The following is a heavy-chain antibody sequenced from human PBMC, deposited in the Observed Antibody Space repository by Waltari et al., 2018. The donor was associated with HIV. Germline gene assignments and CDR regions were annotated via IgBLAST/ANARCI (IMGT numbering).Heavy chain of an antibody. J-gene: IGHJ2*01. D-gene: IGHD1-1*01. V-gene: IGHV3-11*04. CDR2: MNPTGTSI. CDR1: GFSFRDYY. CDR3: ARESHPRRAYWYFDL. Sequence: QVQLVESGGGLVKPGGSLRLSCAASGFSFRDYYMTWIRQVTGQWVEWLEYMNPTGTSICYAYAVKGGFTLSRDNTKNSHDLQSNSLGRENAAFYYCARESHPRRAYWYFDLWGRGTLGTVSS.